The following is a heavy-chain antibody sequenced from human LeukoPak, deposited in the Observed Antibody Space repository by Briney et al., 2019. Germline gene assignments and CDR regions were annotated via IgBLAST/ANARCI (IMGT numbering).Heavy chain of an antibody. CDR2: IYHSGST. CDR3: ARVSGWNPLEAAHLDY. D-gene: IGHD6-19*01. V-gene: IGHV4-38-2*02. J-gene: IGHJ4*02. Sequence: SETLSLTCTVSGYSISSVYYWVWIGQPPGKGLEWIGSIYHSGSTYYNPSLKSRVTISVDTSKNQFSLKLSSVTAADTAVYYCARVSGWNPLEAAHLDYWGQGTLVTVSS. CDR1: GYSISSVYY.